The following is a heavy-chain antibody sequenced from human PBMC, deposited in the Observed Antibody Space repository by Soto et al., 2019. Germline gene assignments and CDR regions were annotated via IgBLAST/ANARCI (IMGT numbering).Heavy chain of an antibody. CDR3: ARRTYYYDSSGPILGDYFDY. V-gene: IGHV4-30-2*03. CDR1: GGSIGGSDYS. Sequence: PSETLSLTCAVSGGSIGGSDYSWSWVRQPPGKGLEWIGYIYRSETTYYNPSLKSRVTISVDTSKNQFSLKLSSVTAADTAVYYCARRTYYYDSSGPILGDYFDYWGQGTLVTVSS. CDR2: IYRSETT. D-gene: IGHD3-22*01. J-gene: IGHJ4*02.